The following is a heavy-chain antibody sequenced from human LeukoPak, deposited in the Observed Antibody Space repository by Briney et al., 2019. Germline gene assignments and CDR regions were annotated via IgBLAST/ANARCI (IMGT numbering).Heavy chain of an antibody. J-gene: IGHJ6*04. CDR2: IYSGGST. Sequence: SGGSLRLSCAASGFTVSGNYMSWVRQAPGKGLEWVSVIYSGGSTYYADSVKGRFTISRDNSKNTLYLQMSNLRADDTAIYYCARGTVSPPAEVWGKGTTVTVSS. D-gene: IGHD4-23*01. CDR1: GFTVSGNY. CDR3: ARGTVSPPAEV. V-gene: IGHV3-53*01.